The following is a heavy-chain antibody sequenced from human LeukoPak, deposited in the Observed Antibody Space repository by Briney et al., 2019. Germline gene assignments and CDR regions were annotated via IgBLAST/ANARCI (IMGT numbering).Heavy chain of an antibody. CDR2: IRYDGSNK. V-gene: IGHV3-30*02. Sequence: PGGSPRLSCAASGFTFSSYGMHWVRQAPGKGLEWVAFIRYDGSNKYYADSVKGRFTISRDNSKNTLYLQMNSLRAEDTAMYYCAKEARWYSSSWYYFDYWGQGTLATVSS. D-gene: IGHD6-13*01. CDR1: GFTFSSYG. CDR3: AKEARWYSSSWYYFDY. J-gene: IGHJ4*02.